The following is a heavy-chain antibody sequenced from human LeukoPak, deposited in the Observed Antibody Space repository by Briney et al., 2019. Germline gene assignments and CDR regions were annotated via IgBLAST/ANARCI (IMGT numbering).Heavy chain of an antibody. D-gene: IGHD6-6*01. CDR3: MGLIAARWDYYYYMDV. Sequence: PGGSLRLSCAASGFTFSGSAMHWVRQASGKGLEWVGRIRSKANSYATAYAASVKGRFTISRDDSKNTAYLQMNSLKTEDTAVYYCMGLIAARWDYYYYMDVWGKGTTVTVSS. CDR1: GFTFSGSA. CDR2: IRSKANSYAT. J-gene: IGHJ6*03. V-gene: IGHV3-73*01.